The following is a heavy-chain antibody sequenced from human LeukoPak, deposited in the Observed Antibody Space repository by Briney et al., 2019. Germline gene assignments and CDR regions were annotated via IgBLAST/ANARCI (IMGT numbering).Heavy chain of an antibody. D-gene: IGHD3-10*01. V-gene: IGHV3-9*01. CDR3: ARSYHYGPAFGY. CDR1: GFTFDDYA. CDR2: SSWNSGSI. Sequence: PGGSLRLSCAASGFTFDDYAMHWVRQAPGRGLEWVSGSSWNSGSIGYAGSVKGRFTIPSDNAKKSQYLQMSSLRAEATPLYYCARSYHYGPAFGYWGQGTLVTVSS. J-gene: IGHJ4*02.